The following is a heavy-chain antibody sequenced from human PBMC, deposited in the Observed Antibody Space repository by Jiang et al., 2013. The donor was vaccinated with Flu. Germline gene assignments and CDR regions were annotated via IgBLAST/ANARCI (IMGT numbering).Heavy chain of an antibody. D-gene: IGHD6-13*01. CDR2: IYYSGST. CDR3: ASEGLAAAGPWDYYGMDV. CDR1: GGSISSSSYY. V-gene: IGHV4-39*01. J-gene: IGHJ6*02. Sequence: LLKPSETLSLTCTVSGGSISSSSYYWGWIRQPPGKGLEWIGSIYYSGSTYYNPSLKSRVTISVDTSKNQFSLKLSSVTAADTAVYYCASEGLAAAGPWDYYGMDVWGQGTTVTVSS.